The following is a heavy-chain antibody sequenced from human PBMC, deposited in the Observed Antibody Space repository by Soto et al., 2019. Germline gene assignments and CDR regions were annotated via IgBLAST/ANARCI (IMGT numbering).Heavy chain of an antibody. CDR3: ARVQATTLYFDP. Sequence: QVPLGQSGAGGKKHGALVYVYCKASGYTFTSYAMHWVRQAPGQRLEWMGWINAGNGNTIYSQKFQGRVTITRDTAASPAYMELSSLRSDDTAVYYCARVQATTLYFDPWGQRTMVIFSS. CDR1: GYTFTSYA. CDR2: INAGNGNT. J-gene: IGHJ5*02. D-gene: IGHD1-1*01. V-gene: IGHV1-3*01.